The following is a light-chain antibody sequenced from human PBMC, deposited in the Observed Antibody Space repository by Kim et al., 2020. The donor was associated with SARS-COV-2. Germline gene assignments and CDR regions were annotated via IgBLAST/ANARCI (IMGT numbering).Light chain of an antibody. V-gene: IGLV1-44*01. Sequence: QSVLTQPPSASGTPGQRVTISCSGSSSNIGKNAVTWYNQVPGAAPKLLIYTNNQRSSGVPDRFSASKSGTSASLAISGLQSEDEADYFCSTWDDSLNLHVFGPGTKVTVL. CDR1: SSNIGKNA. CDR3: STWDDSLNLHV. J-gene: IGLJ1*01. CDR2: TNN.